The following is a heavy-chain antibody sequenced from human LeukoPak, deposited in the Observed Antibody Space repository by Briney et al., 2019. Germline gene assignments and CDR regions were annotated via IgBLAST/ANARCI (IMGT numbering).Heavy chain of an antibody. CDR3: ARGQGGYVSYYYGMDV. CDR2: INHSGST. J-gene: IGHJ6*02. D-gene: IGHD5/OR15-5a*01. V-gene: IGHV4-34*01. CDR1: GGSFSGYY. Sequence: SETLSLTCAVYGGSFSGYYWSWIRQPPGKGLEWIGEINHSGSTNYSPSLKSRVTISVDTSKNQFSLKLSSVTAADTAVYYCARGQGGYVSYYYGMDVWGQGTTVTVSS.